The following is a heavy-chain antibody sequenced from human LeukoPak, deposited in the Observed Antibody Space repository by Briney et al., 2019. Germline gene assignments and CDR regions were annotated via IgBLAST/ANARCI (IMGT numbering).Heavy chain of an antibody. Sequence: ASVKVSCKASGYTFTGCYMYWVRQAPGQGLEWMGRINPNSGGTNYAQKFQGRVTMTRDTSISTAYMELSRLRFDDTAVYYCACLWVSIAAAARDYWGQGTLVIVSS. CDR2: INPNSGGT. V-gene: IGHV1-2*06. D-gene: IGHD6-13*01. J-gene: IGHJ4*02. CDR3: ACLWVSIAAAARDY. CDR1: GYTFTGCY.